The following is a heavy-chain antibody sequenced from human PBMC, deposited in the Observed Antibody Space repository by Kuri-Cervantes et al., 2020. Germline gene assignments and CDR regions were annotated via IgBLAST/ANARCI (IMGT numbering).Heavy chain of an antibody. CDR3: ARMYGDYLFDY. CDR2: ISYDGSNK. D-gene: IGHD4-17*01. Sequence: GESLKISCAASGFSFSSYAMHWVRQAPGKGLEWVAVISYDGSNKYYADSVKGRFTISRDNSKNTLYLQMNSLRAEDTAVYYCARMYGDYLFDYWGQGTLVTVSS. V-gene: IGHV3-30-3*01. J-gene: IGHJ4*02. CDR1: GFSFSSYA.